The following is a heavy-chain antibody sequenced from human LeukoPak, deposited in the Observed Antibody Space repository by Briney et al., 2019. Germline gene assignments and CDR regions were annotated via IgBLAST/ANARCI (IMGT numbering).Heavy chain of an antibody. V-gene: IGHV4-59*06. D-gene: IGHD3-3*01. J-gene: IGHJ4*02. CDR2: IYYSGST. CDR3: ARVLTIFGVVEI. CDR1: GGSISSYY. Sequence: SETLSLTCTVSGGSISSYYWSWIRQHPGKGLEWIGYIYYSGSTYYNPSLKSRVTISVDTSKNQFSLKLSSVTAADTAVYYCARVLTIFGVVEIWGQGTLVTVSS.